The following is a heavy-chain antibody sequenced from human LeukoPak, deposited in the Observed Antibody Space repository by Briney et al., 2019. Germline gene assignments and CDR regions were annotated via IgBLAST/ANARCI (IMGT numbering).Heavy chain of an antibody. CDR1: GFTVSSNY. J-gene: IGHJ4*02. CDR3: ARGDGYNSYYFDY. Sequence: GGSLRLSCSASGFTVSSNYMSWVRQARGKGLEWVSIIYNSGNTYYAVSVKGRFTISRDNSKNTLYLQMNSLRAEDTAVYYCARGDGYNSYYFDYWGQGTLVTVSS. V-gene: IGHV3-53*01. D-gene: IGHD5-24*01. CDR2: IYNSGNT.